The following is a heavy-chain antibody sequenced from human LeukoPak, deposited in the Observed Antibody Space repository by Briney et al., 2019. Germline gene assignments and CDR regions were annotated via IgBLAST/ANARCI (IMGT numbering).Heavy chain of an antibody. D-gene: IGHD2-2*01. Sequence: ASVKVSCKASSYTFTNYYMHWVRQAPGQWLEWMGWINPNSGGTNYAQKFQGRVTMTRDTSTSTAYMELSRLRSDDRAVYYCARGGWSLGYCSSSSCLDWFDPCGQGTLVTVSS. CDR3: ARGGWSLGYCSSSSCLDWFDP. CDR2: INPNSGGT. J-gene: IGHJ5*02. CDR1: SYTFTNYY. V-gene: IGHV1-2*02.